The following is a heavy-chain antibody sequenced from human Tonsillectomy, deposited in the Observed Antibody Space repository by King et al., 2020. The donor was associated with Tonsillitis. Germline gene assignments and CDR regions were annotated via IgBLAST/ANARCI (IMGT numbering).Heavy chain of an antibody. J-gene: IGHJ4*02. CDR3: ATTDGDLDKLDY. V-gene: IGHV4-39*01. D-gene: IGHD4-17*01. CDR1: GGSMRSNNYY. CDR2: IFYSGST. Sequence: QLQESGAGLVRPSETLSLTCTVSGGSMRSNNYYWGGIRHPPGKGLEWIGSIFYSGSTYYNPSPKSRVTMSVDTSKNKFSLKLRSVMAADTAVYYCATTDGDLDKLDYWGQGALVTVSS.